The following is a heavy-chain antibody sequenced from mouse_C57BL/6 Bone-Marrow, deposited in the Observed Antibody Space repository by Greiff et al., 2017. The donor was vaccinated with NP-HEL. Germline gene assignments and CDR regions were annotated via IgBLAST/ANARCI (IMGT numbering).Heavy chain of an antibody. CDR2: INPGSGGT. CDR1: GYAFTNYL. CDR3: ARRGDYYGSSSFDY. V-gene: IGHV1-54*01. D-gene: IGHD1-1*01. Sequence: QVQLQQSGAELVRPGTSVKVSCKASGYAFTNYLIEWVKQRPGQGLEWIGVINPGSGGTNYNEKFKGKATLTADKSSSTAYMQLSSLTSEDSAVYFGARRGDYYGSSSFDYWGQGTTLTVSS. J-gene: IGHJ2*01.